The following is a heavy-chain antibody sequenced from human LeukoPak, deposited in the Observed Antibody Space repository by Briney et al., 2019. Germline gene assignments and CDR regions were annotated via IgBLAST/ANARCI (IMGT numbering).Heavy chain of an antibody. D-gene: IGHD3-9*01. CDR3: ARDHYDILTGWTYYYYYGMDV. CDR1: GYTFTSYG. Sequence: GASVKVSCKASGYTFTSYGLSWVRQAPGQGLEWMGWISAYNGNTNYAQKLQGRVTMTTDTSTSTAYMELRSLRSDDTAVYYCARDHYDILTGWTYYYYYGMDVWGQGTTVTVSS. J-gene: IGHJ6*02. CDR2: ISAYNGNT. V-gene: IGHV1-18*01.